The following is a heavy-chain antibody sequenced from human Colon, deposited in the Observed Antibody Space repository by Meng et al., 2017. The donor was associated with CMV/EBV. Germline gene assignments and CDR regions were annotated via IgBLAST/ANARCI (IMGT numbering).Heavy chain of an antibody. Sequence: GGSLRLSCAASGFTVSSNYMSWVRLAPGKGLEWVSVIYSSGSAYYADSLRARFTISRDISQNTVYLQMNNLRAEDTAVYYCSSFDYAGHPDSFDVWGQGTMVTVSS. CDR1: GFTVSSNY. CDR3: SSFDYAGHPDSFDV. CDR2: IYSSGSA. V-gene: IGHV3-53*01. J-gene: IGHJ3*01. D-gene: IGHD4-23*01.